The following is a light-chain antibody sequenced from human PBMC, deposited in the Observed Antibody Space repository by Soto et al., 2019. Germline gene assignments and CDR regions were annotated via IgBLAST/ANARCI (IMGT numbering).Light chain of an antibody. CDR3: QQYSHLIT. Sequence: DIQMTQSPSSVSASVGDRVTITWQASQDISNYLNWYQQKLGKAPKLLIYDASNLETGVPSRFSGSGSGTDFTFTISSLQPEDIATYYCQQYSHLITFGQGTRLEIK. V-gene: IGKV1-33*01. J-gene: IGKJ5*01. CDR2: DAS. CDR1: QDISNY.